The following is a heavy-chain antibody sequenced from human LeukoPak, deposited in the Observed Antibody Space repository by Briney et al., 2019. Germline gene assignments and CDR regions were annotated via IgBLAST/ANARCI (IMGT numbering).Heavy chain of an antibody. J-gene: IGHJ5*02. CDR3: ARQVLGSSSWYWFDH. Sequence: SETLSLTCTVSGGSISSGGYYWSWIRQHPGKGLEWIGYIYYSGSTYYNPSLKSRVTISVDTSKNQFSLTLSSVTAADTAVYYCARQVLGSSSWYWFDHWGQGTLVTVSS. V-gene: IGHV4-39*01. CDR1: GGSISSGGYY. CDR2: IYYSGST. D-gene: IGHD6-13*01.